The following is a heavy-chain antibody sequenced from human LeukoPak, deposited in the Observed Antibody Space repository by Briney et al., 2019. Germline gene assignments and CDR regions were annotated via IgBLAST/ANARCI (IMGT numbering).Heavy chain of an antibody. V-gene: IGHV3-74*01. CDR2: ICPDGTVT. CDR1: RFTFNSYA. CDR3: VRDFRSADY. Sequence: TGGSLRLSCAASRFTFNSYAMSWVRQAPGKGPMWVSRICPDGTVTNYADSVKARFIISRDNARNTVYLQMNSLRVEDTAVYYCVRDFRSADYWGQGTLVTVSS. J-gene: IGHJ4*02.